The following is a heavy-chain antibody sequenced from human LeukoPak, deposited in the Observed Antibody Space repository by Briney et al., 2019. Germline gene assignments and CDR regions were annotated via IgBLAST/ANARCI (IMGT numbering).Heavy chain of an antibody. J-gene: IGHJ6*02. CDR2: INPSGGGT. Sequence: ASVKVSCKASGYTFTSYYIHWVRQAPGLGLEWMGVINPSGGGTTYVQKFQGRVTMTRDTSTSTVYMELSSLRSEDTAMYYCARDVYGLDVWGQGTTVTVSS. CDR3: ARDVYGLDV. V-gene: IGHV1-46*01. CDR1: GYTFTSYY.